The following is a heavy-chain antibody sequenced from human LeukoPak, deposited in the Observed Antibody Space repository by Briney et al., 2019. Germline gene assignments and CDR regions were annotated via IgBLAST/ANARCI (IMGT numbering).Heavy chain of an antibody. Sequence: PSETLSLTCTVSGGSISSYYWSWIRQPPGKGLEWIGRIYTSGSTNYNPSLKSRVTISVDTSKNQFSLKLSSVTAADTAVYYCARLPAVVVVAAHAFDIWGQGTMVTVSS. V-gene: IGHV4-4*08. CDR3: ARLPAVVVVAAHAFDI. CDR2: IYTSGST. CDR1: GGSISSYY. D-gene: IGHD2-15*01. J-gene: IGHJ3*02.